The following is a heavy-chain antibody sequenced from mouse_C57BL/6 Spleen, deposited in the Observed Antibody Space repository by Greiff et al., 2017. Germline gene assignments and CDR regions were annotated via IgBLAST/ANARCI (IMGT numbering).Heavy chain of an antibody. CDR1: GYSFTGYY. CDR3: ARRSHLDY. CDR2: INPSTGGT. V-gene: IGHV1-42*01. Sequence: EVQLQQSGPELVKPGASVKISCKASGYSFTGYYMNWVKQSPEKSLEWIGEINPSTGGTTYNQKFKAKATLTVDKSSSTAYMQLKSLTSEDSAVYYCARRSHLDYWGQGTSVTVSS. J-gene: IGHJ4*01.